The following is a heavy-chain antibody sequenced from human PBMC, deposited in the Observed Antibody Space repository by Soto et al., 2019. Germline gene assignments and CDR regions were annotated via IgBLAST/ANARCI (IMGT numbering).Heavy chain of an antibody. CDR2: ISGSGGST. CDR3: AKARLEIVCSSTSCSREKPPSYYYYMDV. Sequence: GGSLRLSCAASGFTFSSYAMSWVRQAPGKGLEWVSAISGSGGSTYYADSVKGRFTISRDNSKNTLYLQMNSLRAEDTAVYYCAKARLEIVCSSTSCSREKPPSYYYYMDVWGQGTTVTVSS. D-gene: IGHD2-2*01. V-gene: IGHV3-23*01. CDR1: GFTFSSYA. J-gene: IGHJ6*03.